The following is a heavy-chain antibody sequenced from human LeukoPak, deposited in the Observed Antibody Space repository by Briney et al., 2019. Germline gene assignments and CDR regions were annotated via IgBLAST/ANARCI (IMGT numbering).Heavy chain of an antibody. Sequence: PSETLSLTCTVSGGSIGTYYWSWVRQSPGKGLEWIGYIYVTGNRYNPYLQSRVTISVDTSRNQFFLKMSSVAAADTAVYYCARHIGGGIEDMDVWGKGTKVTVSS. CDR3: ARHIGGGIEDMDV. CDR2: IYVTGN. V-gene: IGHV4-59*08. CDR1: GGSIGTYY. D-gene: IGHD3-16*02. J-gene: IGHJ6*03.